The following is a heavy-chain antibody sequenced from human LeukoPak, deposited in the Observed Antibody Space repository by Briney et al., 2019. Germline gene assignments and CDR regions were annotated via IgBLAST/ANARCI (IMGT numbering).Heavy chain of an antibody. CDR3: AKSATVWFGGFDY. J-gene: IGHJ4*02. V-gene: IGHV3-9*01. D-gene: IGHD3-10*01. Sequence: PGGSLRLSCAASGFTFDDYAMHWVRQAPGKGLEWVSGISWSSGSIGYADSVKGRFTISRDNAKNSLYLQMNSLRAEDTALYYCAKSATVWFGGFDYWGQGTLVTVSS. CDR2: ISWSSGSI. CDR1: GFTFDDYA.